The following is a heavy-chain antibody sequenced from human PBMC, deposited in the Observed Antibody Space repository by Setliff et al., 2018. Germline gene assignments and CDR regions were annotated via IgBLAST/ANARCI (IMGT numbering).Heavy chain of an antibody. CDR1: GGSFSNYA. J-gene: IGHJ3*01. V-gene: IGHV1-18*01. D-gene: IGHD2-15*01. CDR2: VTIYNGNT. Sequence: ASVKVSCKVSGGSFSNYAINWVRQAPGQGLDWMGWVTIYNGNTKYAQNLQGRLTLTTDRSTSTVYMELRGLRSDDTAVYYCAISTLSICSGGSCPNAFDVWGQGTMVTVSS. CDR3: AISTLSICSGGSCPNAFDV.